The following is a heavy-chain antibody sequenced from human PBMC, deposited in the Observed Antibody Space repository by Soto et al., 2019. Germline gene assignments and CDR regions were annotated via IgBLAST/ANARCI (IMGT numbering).Heavy chain of an antibody. CDR3: AASSPRYYYDSSAV. Sequence: ASVKVSCKASGFTFTSSAVQWVRQARGQRLEWIGWIVVGSGNTNYAQKFQERVTITRDMSTSTAYMELSSLRSGDTAVYYCAASSPRYYYDSSAVWGQGTTVTVSS. J-gene: IGHJ6*02. V-gene: IGHV1-58*01. CDR2: IVVGSGNT. D-gene: IGHD3-22*01. CDR1: GFTFTSSA.